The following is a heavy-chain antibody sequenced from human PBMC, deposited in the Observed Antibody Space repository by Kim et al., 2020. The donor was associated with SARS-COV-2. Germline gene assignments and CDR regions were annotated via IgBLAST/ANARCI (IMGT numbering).Heavy chain of an antibody. J-gene: IGHJ4*02. Sequence: YDADSVKGLFTISRDNTKNTVYLQMNSLKAEDTAVYYCSNQLGESWFSDWGQGTLVTVSS. CDR3: SNQLGESWFSD. D-gene: IGHD6-13*01. V-gene: IGHV3-53*01.